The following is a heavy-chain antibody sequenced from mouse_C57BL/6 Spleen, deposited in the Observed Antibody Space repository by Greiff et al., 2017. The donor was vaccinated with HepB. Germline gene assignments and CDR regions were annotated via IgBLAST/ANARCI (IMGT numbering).Heavy chain of an antibody. CDR2: ISDGGSYT. CDR1: GFTFSSYA. D-gene: IGHD2-5*01. J-gene: IGHJ2*01. Sequence: EVQGVESGGGLVKPGGSLKLSCAASGFTFSSYAMSWVRQTPEKRLEWVATISDGGSYTYYPDNVKGRFTISRDNAKNNLYLQMSHLKSEDTAMYYCARGEGYSNYGYFDYWGQGTTLTVSS. CDR3: ARGEGYSNYGYFDY. V-gene: IGHV5-4*01.